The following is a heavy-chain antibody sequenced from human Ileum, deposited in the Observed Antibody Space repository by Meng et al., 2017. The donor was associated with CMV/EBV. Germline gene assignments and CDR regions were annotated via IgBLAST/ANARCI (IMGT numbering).Heavy chain of an antibody. CDR2: ISAYNGNT. Sequence: ASVKVSCKASGYTFTGYYMHWVRQAPGQGLEWMGWISAYNGNTNYAQKLQGRVTMTTDTSTSTAYMELRSLRSDDTAVYYCARHGSGWYTYYYYGMDVWGQGTTVTVSS. V-gene: IGHV1-18*04. CDR1: GYTFTGYY. D-gene: IGHD6-19*01. J-gene: IGHJ6*02. CDR3: ARHGSGWYTYYYYGMDV.